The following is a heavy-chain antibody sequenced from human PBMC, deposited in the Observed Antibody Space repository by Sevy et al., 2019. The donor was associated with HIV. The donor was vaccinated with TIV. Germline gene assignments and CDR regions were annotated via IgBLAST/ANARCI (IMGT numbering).Heavy chain of an antibody. V-gene: IGHV1-2*06. Sequence: ASVKVSCKASGYTFTGYYMHWVRQAPGQGLEWMGRINPNSGGTNYAQKFQGRVTMTRDTSISTAYMELSRLRSDDTAVYYCARDLGPTPIYYYYYGMDVWGQGTTVTVSS. CDR1: GYTFTGYY. CDR3: ARDLGPTPIYYYYYGMDV. J-gene: IGHJ6*02. CDR2: INPNSGGT.